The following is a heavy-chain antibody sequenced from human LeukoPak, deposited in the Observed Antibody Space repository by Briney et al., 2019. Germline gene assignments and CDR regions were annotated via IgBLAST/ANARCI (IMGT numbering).Heavy chain of an antibody. J-gene: IGHJ4*02. D-gene: IGHD3-16*02. CDR2: INPSSGGT. CDR3: ARDRSRYFDY. V-gene: IGHV1-2*02. CDR1: GYTFTGYY. Sequence: GSMKVSCKSSGYTFTGYYMHGVGQAPGQGLEWMGWINPSSGGTDYAQKFQGRVTMTRDTSISTVYMELSRLRSDDTAVYYCARDRSRYFDYWGQGTLVTVSS.